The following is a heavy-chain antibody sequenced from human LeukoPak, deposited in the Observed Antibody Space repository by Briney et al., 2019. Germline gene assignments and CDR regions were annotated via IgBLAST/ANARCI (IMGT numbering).Heavy chain of an antibody. Sequence: GESLTLSCEASQFTFSTHWMSWVRQAPGKGLEWVASINPDGSQKYYLDSVKGRFTISRDNTKNSLYLQMYSLGAEDTAVYYCARLLGTATTYDYWGQGTLVTVSS. D-gene: IGHD5-24*01. J-gene: IGHJ4*02. CDR1: QFTFSTHW. V-gene: IGHV3-7*01. CDR2: INPDGSQK. CDR3: ARLLGTATTYDY.